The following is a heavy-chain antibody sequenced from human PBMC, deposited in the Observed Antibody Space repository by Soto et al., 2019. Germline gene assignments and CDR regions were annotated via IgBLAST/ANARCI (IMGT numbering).Heavy chain of an antibody. CDR2: IIPIFGTA. D-gene: IGHD3-22*01. Sequence: QVQLVQSGAEVKKPGSSVKVSCKASGGTFSSYAISWVRQAPGQGLEWMGGIIPIFGTANYAQKFQGRVTITADESTSISYMELSSLRSEDTAVYYCARERVVVIGGAFDIWGQGTMFTVSS. CDR1: GGTFSSYA. CDR3: ARERVVVIGGAFDI. V-gene: IGHV1-69*01. J-gene: IGHJ3*02.